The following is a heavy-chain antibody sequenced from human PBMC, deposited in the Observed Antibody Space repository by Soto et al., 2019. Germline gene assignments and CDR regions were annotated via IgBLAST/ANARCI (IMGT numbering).Heavy chain of an antibody. V-gene: IGHV4-4*07. CDR3: ARDLRGTGLGV. CDR1: GASVGTFY. CDR2: VYSTGLT. D-gene: IGHD1-26*01. Sequence: QVELHESGPGLVKPSETLSLTCTVAGASVGTFYWRWIRQSAAKGLAWIGRVYSTGLTAYNPALEGRVSMSLDRSNNQFALEMQSVTAADAAVYFCARDLRGTGLGVWGRGTTVSVSS. J-gene: IGHJ6*02.